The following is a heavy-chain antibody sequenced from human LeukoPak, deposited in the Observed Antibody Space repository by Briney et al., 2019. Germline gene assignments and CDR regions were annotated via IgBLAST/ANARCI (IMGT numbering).Heavy chain of an antibody. V-gene: IGHV1-24*01. CDR3: ATLDYPPTVTLQFDY. CDR2: FDPEDGET. Sequence: ASVKVSCKVSGDTLTELSMHWVRQAPGKGLEWMGGFDPEDGETIYAQKFQGRVTMTEDTSTDTAYMELSSLRSEDTAVYYCATLDYPPTVTLQFDYWGQGTLVAVSS. CDR1: GDTLTELS. D-gene: IGHD4-17*01. J-gene: IGHJ4*02.